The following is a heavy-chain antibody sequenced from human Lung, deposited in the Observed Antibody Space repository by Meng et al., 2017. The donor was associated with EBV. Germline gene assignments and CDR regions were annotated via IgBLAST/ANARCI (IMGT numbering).Heavy chain of an antibody. CDR2: INPNNGGT. CDR1: GYTFTDYF. CDR3: AREKSPGHFDY. J-gene: IGHJ4*02. V-gene: IGHV1-46*01. Sequence: VQLVQSGAKVMKPRASLRVSCRSTGYTFTDYFLHWVRQAPGQGLEWLGTINPNNGGTNYAQRFQDRVTLTRDTSTSTVYMELSSLGSEDTALYYCAREKSPGHFDYLGQGILVTVSS.